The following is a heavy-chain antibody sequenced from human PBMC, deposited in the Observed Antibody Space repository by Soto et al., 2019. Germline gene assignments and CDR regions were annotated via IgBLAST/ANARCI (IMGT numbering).Heavy chain of an antibody. J-gene: IGHJ6*03. CDR3: ARVFGVSSRPRGYYYYYMDV. Sequence: EVQLVESGGGLVKPGGSLRLSCAASGFTFSNFHMNWVHQAPGEGLEWVSSISRNGNYIYYIDSVKGRFTISRDNAENSVYLQMNSLRAEDTAVYYCARVFGVSSRPRGYYYYYMDVWGKGTTVTVSS. V-gene: IGHV3-21*01. CDR1: GFTFSNFH. D-gene: IGHD3-3*01. CDR2: ISRNGNYI.